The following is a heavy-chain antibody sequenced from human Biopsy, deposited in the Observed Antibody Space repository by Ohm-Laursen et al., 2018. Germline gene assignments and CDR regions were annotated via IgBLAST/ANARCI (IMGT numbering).Heavy chain of an antibody. D-gene: IGHD5-24*01. Sequence: SVKVSCKASRYTFTGDYIHWVRQAPGQGLEWMGGISPSGATTSFSQKFQGRITMTRDTSTGTVYMDLNSLGSEDTAVYYCARAGVGSDGTDSYYYGMDVWGPGTTVTVSS. CDR3: ARAGVGSDGTDSYYYGMDV. J-gene: IGHJ6*02. CDR2: ISPSGATT. CDR1: RYTFTGDY. V-gene: IGHV1-46*01.